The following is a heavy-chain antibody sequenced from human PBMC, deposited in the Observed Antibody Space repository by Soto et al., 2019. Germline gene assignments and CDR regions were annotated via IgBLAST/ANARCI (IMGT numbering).Heavy chain of an antibody. CDR1: GFTFSTTG. J-gene: IGHJ5*02. V-gene: IGHV3-30*18. Sequence: QVHLVESGGGVVQPGRSLRLSCAASGFTFSTTGMHWVRQAPGKGLEWVAMISHDGGEKHYTDSVKGRFTISRDTSKNTLYLPMNSLRPEDTAEYHCAKALEGAGWYNYFDPWGQGTRVTVSS. CDR3: AKALEGAGWYNYFDP. CDR2: ISHDGGEK. D-gene: IGHD6-19*01.